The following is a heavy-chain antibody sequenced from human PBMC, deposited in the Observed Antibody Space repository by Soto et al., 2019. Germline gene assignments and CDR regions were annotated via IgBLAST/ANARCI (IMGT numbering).Heavy chain of an antibody. Sequence: QVQLQESGPGLVKPSQTLSLTCTVSGGSISSGDYYWSWIRQPPGKGLEWIGYIYYSGSTYYNPSLKSRVTISVATSKNHFSLTLSSLTAAHTAVYYCASVVTVGFRCIHPFFDPWGQGTLVTVSS. CDR1: GGSISSGDYY. CDR2: IYYSGST. CDR3: ASVVTVGFRCIHPFFDP. J-gene: IGHJ5*02. D-gene: IGHD2-15*01. V-gene: IGHV4-30-4*01.